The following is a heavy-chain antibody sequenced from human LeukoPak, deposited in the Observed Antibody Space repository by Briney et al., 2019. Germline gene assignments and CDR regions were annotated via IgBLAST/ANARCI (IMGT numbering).Heavy chain of an antibody. CDR2: ISGSGGST. CDR1: GFTLSNYV. V-gene: IGHV3-23*01. J-gene: IGHJ4*02. D-gene: IGHD3-10*01. CDR3: AKDSKSRTYYYGSGGDFFFDY. Sequence: PGGSLRLSCAASGFTLSNYVVSWVRQAPGKGLEWVSAISGSGGSTYYVDSVKGRFTISRDNSKNTLYLQMNSLRAEDTAVYYCAKDSKSRTYYYGSGGDFFFDYWGQGTLVTVSS.